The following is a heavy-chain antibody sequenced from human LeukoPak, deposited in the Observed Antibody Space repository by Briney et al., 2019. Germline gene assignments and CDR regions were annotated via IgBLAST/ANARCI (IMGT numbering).Heavy chain of an antibody. D-gene: IGHD3-3*01. Sequence: ASVKVSCKASGYTFTGYYMHWVRQAPGQGLEWMGWINPNSGGTNYTQKFQGRVTMTRDTSISTAYMELSRLRSDDTAVYYCARGYYDFWSGYPDFDYWGQGTLVTVSS. J-gene: IGHJ4*02. CDR3: ARGYYDFWSGYPDFDY. CDR1: GYTFTGYY. CDR2: INPNSGGT. V-gene: IGHV1-2*02.